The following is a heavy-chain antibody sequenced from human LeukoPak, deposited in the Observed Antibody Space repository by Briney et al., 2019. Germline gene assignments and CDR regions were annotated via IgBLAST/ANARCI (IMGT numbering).Heavy chain of an antibody. CDR2: INPNSGGT. CDR1: GYTFTGYY. V-gene: IGHV1-2*02. J-gene: IGHJ4*02. CDR3: GVGSGSYSVDY. D-gene: IGHD1-26*01. Sequence: ASVKVSCKAPGYTFTGYYMHWVRQAPGQGLEWMGWINPNSGGTNYAQKFQGRVTMTRDTSISTAHMELSRLRSDDTAVYYCGVGSGSYSVDYWGQGTLVTVSS.